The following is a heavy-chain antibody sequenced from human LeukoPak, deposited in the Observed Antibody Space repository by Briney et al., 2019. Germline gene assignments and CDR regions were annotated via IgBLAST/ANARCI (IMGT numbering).Heavy chain of an antibody. CDR2: MNPNSGNT. CDR1: GYTFTSYD. J-gene: IGHJ4*02. V-gene: IGHV1-8*03. CDR3: ARRGWKYSYGSNDY. Sequence: ASVKVSCKASGYTFTSYDINWVRQATGQGLEWMGWMNPNSGNTGYAQKFQGRVTITRNTSISTAYMELSSLRSEATAVYYCARRGWKYSYGSNDYWGQGTLVTVSS. D-gene: IGHD5-18*01.